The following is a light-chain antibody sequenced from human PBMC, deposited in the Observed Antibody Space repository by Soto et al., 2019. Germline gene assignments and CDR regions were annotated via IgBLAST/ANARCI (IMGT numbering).Light chain of an antibody. V-gene: IGKV3-20*01. CDR2: DAS. CDR1: QSVGSN. CDR3: QQFSSYPLT. J-gene: IGKJ4*01. Sequence: EIGMTQSPATLSVSPGERVTLSCRARQSVGSNLAWYQQKPGQAPRLLIYDASSRATGIPDRFSGGGSGTDFTLTISRLEPEDFAVYYCQQFSSYPLTFGGGTKVDIK.